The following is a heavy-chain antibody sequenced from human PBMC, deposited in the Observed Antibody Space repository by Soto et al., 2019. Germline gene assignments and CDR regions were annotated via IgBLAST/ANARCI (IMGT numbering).Heavy chain of an antibody. CDR1: GYTFTSYG. V-gene: IGHV1-18*01. D-gene: IGHD6-13*01. CDR2: ISAYNGNT. Sequence: GASVKVSCKASGYTFTSYGISWVRQAPGRGLEWMGWISAYNGNTNYAQKLQGRVTMTTDTSTSTAYMELRSLRSDDTAVYYCARGTAAAGVGYFDYWGQGTLVTVSS. J-gene: IGHJ4*02. CDR3: ARGTAAAGVGYFDY.